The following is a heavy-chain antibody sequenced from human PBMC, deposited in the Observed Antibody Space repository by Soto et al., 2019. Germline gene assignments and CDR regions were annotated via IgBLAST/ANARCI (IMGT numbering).Heavy chain of an antibody. Sequence: PGESLKISCKGSGHSFANYWIGWVRQMPGKGLEWMGIIYPGNSDTRYSPSFQGQVTISADTSISTAYLQWSSLKASDTAIYYCARHPKFSSGSNWFDPWGQGTLVTVSS. J-gene: IGHJ5*02. CDR1: GHSFANYW. CDR2: IYPGNSDT. CDR3: ARHPKFSSGSNWFDP. D-gene: IGHD6-19*01. V-gene: IGHV5-51*01.